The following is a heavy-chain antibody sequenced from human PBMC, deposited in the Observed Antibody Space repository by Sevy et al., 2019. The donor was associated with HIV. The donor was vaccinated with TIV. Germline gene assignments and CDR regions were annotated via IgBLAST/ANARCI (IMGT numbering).Heavy chain of an antibody. V-gene: IGHV1-18*01. CDR3: ARVDPYYEFGDV. Sequence: ASVKVSCKASGYTLNDYGISWVRQAPGQGLAWIGWVTTYKDSTNYAQNFQGRVTLTTDTSTNTAYMELRSLRSDDTAVYHCARVDPYYEFGDVWGQGTTVTVSS. CDR1: GYTLNDYG. J-gene: IGHJ6*02. D-gene: IGHD3-3*01. CDR2: VTTYKDST.